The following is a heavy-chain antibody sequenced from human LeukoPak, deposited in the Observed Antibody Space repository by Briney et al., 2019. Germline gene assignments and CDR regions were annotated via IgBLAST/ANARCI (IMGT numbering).Heavy chain of an antibody. J-gene: IGHJ5*02. Sequence: PGGSLRLSCVASGFTLDDYALHWVRQPPPKGLEWISLISGDGDNTYYADSVKGRFTISRDDSKNSLYLQMSSLSAEDTALYYCVKGVRAGTYYNGFDPWGQGTLVTVSS. CDR2: ISGDGDNT. CDR3: VKGVRAGTYYNGFDP. V-gene: IGHV3-43*02. CDR1: GFTLDDYA. D-gene: IGHD1-26*01.